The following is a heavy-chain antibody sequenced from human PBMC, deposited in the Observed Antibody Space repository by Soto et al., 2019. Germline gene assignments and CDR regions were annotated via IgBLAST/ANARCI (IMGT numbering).Heavy chain of an antibody. CDR1: DGSFSGYY. V-gene: IGHV4-34*01. CDR3: ARGRSGYDLIGYYYYYNYMDV. J-gene: IGHJ6*03. Sequence: PSETLSLTCAVYDGSFSGYYWSWIRQPPGKGLEWIGEINHSGSTNYNPSLKSRVTISVDTSKNQFSLKLSSVTAADTAVYYCARGRSGYDLIGYYYYYNYMDVWGKGTTVTVSS. D-gene: IGHD5-12*01. CDR2: INHSGST.